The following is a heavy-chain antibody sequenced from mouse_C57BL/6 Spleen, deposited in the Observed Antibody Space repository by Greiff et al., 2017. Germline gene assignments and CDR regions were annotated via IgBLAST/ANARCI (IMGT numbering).Heavy chain of an antibody. D-gene: IGHD1-1*01. CDR1: GFTFSSYA. V-gene: IGHV5-4*01. Sequence: EVNVVESGGGLVKPGGSLKLSCAASGFTFSSYAMSWVRQTPEKRLEWVATISDGGSYTYYPDNVKGRFTISRDNAKNNLYLQMSHLKSEDTAMYYCARDELRSSMDYWGQGTSVTVSS. CDR2: ISDGGSYT. CDR3: ARDELRSSMDY. J-gene: IGHJ4*01.